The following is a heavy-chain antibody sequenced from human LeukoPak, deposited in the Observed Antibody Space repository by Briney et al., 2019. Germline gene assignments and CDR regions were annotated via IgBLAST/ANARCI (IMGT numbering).Heavy chain of an antibody. Sequence: SETLSLTCTVSGGSISSYYWSWIRQPPGKGLEWIGYIYYSGSTNYNPSLKSRVTISVDTSKNQFSLKLSSVTAADTAVYHCAREGYSYGGGFDYWGQGTLVTVSS. D-gene: IGHD5-18*01. V-gene: IGHV4-59*01. J-gene: IGHJ4*02. CDR1: GGSISSYY. CDR3: AREGYSYGGGFDY. CDR2: IYYSGST.